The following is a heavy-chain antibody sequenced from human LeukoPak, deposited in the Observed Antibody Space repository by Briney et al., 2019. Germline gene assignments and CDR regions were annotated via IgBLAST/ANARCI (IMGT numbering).Heavy chain of an antibody. CDR3: ARHEIVPAASHFDY. V-gene: IGHV4-34*01. Sequence: SGTLSLTCAVYGGSFSGYYWSWIRQPPGKGLEWIGSIYYSGSTYYNPSLKSRVTISVDTSKNQFSLKLSSVTAADTAVYYCARHEIVPAASHFDYWGQGTLVTVSS. J-gene: IGHJ4*02. D-gene: IGHD2-2*01. CDR1: GGSFSGYY. CDR2: IYYSGST.